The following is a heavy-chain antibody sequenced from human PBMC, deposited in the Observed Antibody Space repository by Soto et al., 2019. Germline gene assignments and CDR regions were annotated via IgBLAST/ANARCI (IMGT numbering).Heavy chain of an antibody. J-gene: IGHJ6*02. V-gene: IGHV1-18*04. CDR2: ISAYNGNT. CDR1: GYTFTSYG. D-gene: IGHD6-6*01. Sequence: QVQLVQSGAEVKKPGASVKVSCKASGYTFTSYGISWVRQAPGQGLEWMGWISAYNGNTNYAQKLQGRVTITTDTSTSTAYMELRSLRSDDTAVYYCARPIRSSSSGYYYYGMDVWGQGTTVTVSS. CDR3: ARPIRSSSSGYYYYGMDV.